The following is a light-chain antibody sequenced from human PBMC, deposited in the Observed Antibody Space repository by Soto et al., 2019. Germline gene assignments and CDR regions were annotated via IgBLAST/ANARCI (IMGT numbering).Light chain of an antibody. CDR1: QNINKY. V-gene: IGKV1-39*01. CDR2: TAS. Sequence: DIQIAQSPSSVSASVRDSFNIPCRASQNINKYLNCYRQRSGRAPRLLIHTASSLHSGVPPRFSGSGSGSDFTLTISTLQPEDLATYFCQQSFSTPYTFGQGTKV. CDR3: QQSFSTPYT. J-gene: IGKJ2*01.